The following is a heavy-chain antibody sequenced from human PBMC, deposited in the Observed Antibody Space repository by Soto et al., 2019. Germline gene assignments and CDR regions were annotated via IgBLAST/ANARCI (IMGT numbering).Heavy chain of an antibody. D-gene: IGHD3-16*01. CDR2: ISGYNGIT. CDR1: GYILATYG. V-gene: IGHV1-18*01. Sequence: QVQLVQSGAEVKKAGSSMKVSCKASGYILATYGISWVRQAPGQGLEWMGWISGYNGITKNAQKFQGRVTMTRETSTNTAYMELRSLRPADTAVYYGARDSLPGWGESAPLDHWGQGTLVTVSS. J-gene: IGHJ4*02. CDR3: ARDSLPGWGESAPLDH.